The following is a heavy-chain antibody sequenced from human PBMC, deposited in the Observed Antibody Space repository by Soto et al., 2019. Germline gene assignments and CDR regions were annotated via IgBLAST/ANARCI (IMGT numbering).Heavy chain of an antibody. D-gene: IGHD3-10*01. CDR3: ATSYVSGRTLFDS. Sequence: QVQLVQSGAEVKKPGSSVKVSCTASGGTFNSYTINWVRQAPGQRLEWVGRVNPIVGMSSSASKFQGRVTRTADKAPSKACLDLPRLKSVGTAVYSCATSYVSGRTLFDSGGQGPLVTV. V-gene: IGHV1-69*02. CDR1: GGTFNSYT. J-gene: IGHJ4*02. CDR2: VNPIVGMS.